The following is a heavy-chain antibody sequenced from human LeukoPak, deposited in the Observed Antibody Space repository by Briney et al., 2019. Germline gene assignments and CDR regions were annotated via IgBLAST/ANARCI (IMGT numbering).Heavy chain of an antibody. Sequence: ASVTVSCKASGYTFTSYYMHGVRQAPGQGLEWMGIINPTGGSTSYAQKFQGRVTMTRDTSTSTVYMELSSLRSEDTAVYYCARGAEGAFDSSSGEYYFDYWGQGTLVTVSS. D-gene: IGHD6-13*01. J-gene: IGHJ4*02. CDR1: GYTFTSYY. V-gene: IGHV1-46*01. CDR3: ARGAEGAFDSSSGEYYFDY. CDR2: INPTGGST.